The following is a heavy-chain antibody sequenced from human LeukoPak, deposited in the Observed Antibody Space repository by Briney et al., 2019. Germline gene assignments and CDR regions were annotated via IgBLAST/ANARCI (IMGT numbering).Heavy chain of an antibody. V-gene: IGHV3-30-3*01. CDR1: GFTFSSYA. CDR2: ISYDGSNK. J-gene: IGHJ4*02. D-gene: IGHD3-10*01. Sequence: GRSLRLSCAASGFTFSSYAMHWVRQAPGKGLEWVAVISYDGSNKYYADSVKGRFTISRDNSKNTLYLQMNSLRAEDTAVYYCARGNLGGPDYWGQGTLVTVSS. CDR3: ARGNLGGPDY.